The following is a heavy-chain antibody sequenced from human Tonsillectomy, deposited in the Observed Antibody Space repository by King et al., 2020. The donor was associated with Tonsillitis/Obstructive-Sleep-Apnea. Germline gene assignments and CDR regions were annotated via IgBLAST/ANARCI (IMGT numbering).Heavy chain of an antibody. CDR1: HYTFTSYD. CDR3: ARAVPFFYYMDV. D-gene: IGHD3-3*01. Sequence: VQLVESGAEVKKPGASVKVSCKASHYTFTSYDISWVRQAPGQGLEWMGWINSYNGTTKNAQKLQGRVTMTTDTPTSTAYMELRSLRSDDTAVYYCARAVPFFYYMDVWGKGTTVTVSS. CDR2: INSYNGTT. V-gene: IGHV1-18*01. J-gene: IGHJ6*03.